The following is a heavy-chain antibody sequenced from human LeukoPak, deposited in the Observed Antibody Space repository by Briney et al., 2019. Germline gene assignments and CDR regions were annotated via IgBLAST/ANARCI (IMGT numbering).Heavy chain of an antibody. J-gene: IGHJ4*01. CDR1: GFTFYDYA. D-gene: IGHD3-10*01. CDR2: ISWNSGSI. CDR3: AKDRALRGRGLYYFAY. Sequence: GRSLRLSCAASGFTFYDYAMHWVRQAPGKGLEWGSGISWNSGSIAYADSMKGRFTISRDNAKNSMYLQMNSLRSEHTALYYCAKDRALRGRGLYYFAYCGQGTLVTASS. V-gene: IGHV3-9*01.